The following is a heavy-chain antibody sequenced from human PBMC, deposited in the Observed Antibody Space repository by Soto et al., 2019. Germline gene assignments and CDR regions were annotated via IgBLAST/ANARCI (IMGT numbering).Heavy chain of an antibody. V-gene: IGHV3-53*01. CDR1: GFTVSSNY. CDR3: AREGFYGSVLTYAFDI. Sequence: EVQLVESGGGLIQPGGSLRLSCAASGFTVSSNYMSWVRQAPGKGLEWVSVIYSGGSTYYADSVKGRFTISRDNSKNTLYLQMNSLRAEDTAVYYCAREGFYGSVLTYAFDIWGQGTMVTVSS. J-gene: IGHJ3*02. CDR2: IYSGGST. D-gene: IGHD2-15*01.